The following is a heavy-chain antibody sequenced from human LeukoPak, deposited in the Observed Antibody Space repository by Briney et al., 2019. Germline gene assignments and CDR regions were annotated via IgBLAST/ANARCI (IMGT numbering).Heavy chain of an antibody. CDR3: ARDGGYDFWSGYYQDY. J-gene: IGHJ4*02. CDR2: ISYDGSNK. Sequence: GGSLRHSCAASGFTFSSYGMHWVRQAPGKGLEWVAVISYDGSNKYYADSVKGRFTISRDNSRNTLYLQMNSLRAEDTAVYYCARDGGYDFWSGYYQDYWGQGTLVTVSS. CDR1: GFTFSSYG. V-gene: IGHV3-30*03. D-gene: IGHD3-3*01.